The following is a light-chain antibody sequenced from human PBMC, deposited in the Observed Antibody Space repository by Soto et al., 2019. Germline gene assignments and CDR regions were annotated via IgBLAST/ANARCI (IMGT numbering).Light chain of an antibody. CDR2: SNN. Sequence: QSVLTQPPSVSGAPGQRVTISCTGSSSNIGAGYDVHWYQQLPRTAPKLLIYSNNNRPSGVPDRFSVSRSATSASLAIPGLQAADEADYYCQSYDSSLSAYVFGTGTKLTVL. J-gene: IGLJ1*01. V-gene: IGLV1-40*01. CDR3: QSYDSSLSAYV. CDR1: SSNIGAGYD.